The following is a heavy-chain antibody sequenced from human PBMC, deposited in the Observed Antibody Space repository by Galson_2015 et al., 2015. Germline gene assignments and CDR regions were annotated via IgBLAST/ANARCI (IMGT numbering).Heavy chain of an antibody. V-gene: IGHV3-30-3*01. CDR2: ISYDGSNK. CDR1: GFTLSSYA. Sequence: SLRLSCAASGFTLSSYAMHWVRQAPGKGLEWVAVISYDGSNKYYADSVKGRFTISRDNSKNTLYLQMNSLRAEDTAVYYCARDLVSEYQLLNPYYYYGMDVWGQGTTVTVSS. D-gene: IGHD2-2*02. J-gene: IGHJ6*02. CDR3: ARDLVSEYQLLNPYYYYGMDV.